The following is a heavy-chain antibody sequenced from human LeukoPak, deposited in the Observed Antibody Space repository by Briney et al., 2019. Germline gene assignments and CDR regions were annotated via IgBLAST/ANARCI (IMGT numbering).Heavy chain of an antibody. V-gene: IGHV4-34*01. D-gene: IGHD4-17*01. CDR3: ATVHYGDYELGAFDI. J-gene: IGHJ3*02. CDR1: GGSFSGYY. Sequence: SETLSLTCAVYGGSFSGYYWSWIRQPPGKGLEWIGEINHSGSTNYNPSLKSRVTISVDTSKNQFSLKLSSVTAADTAVYYCATVHYGDYELGAFDIWGQGTMVTVSS. CDR2: INHSGST.